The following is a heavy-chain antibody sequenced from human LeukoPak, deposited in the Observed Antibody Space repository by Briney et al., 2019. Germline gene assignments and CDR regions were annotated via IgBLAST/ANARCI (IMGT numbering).Heavy chain of an antibody. CDR2: INPNSGGT. V-gene: IGHV1-2*06. CDR1: GYTFTGYY. CDR3: ARGASYCSSTSCYIWDAFDI. J-gene: IGHJ3*02. Sequence: ASVKVSCMASGYTFTGYYMHWVRQAPGQGLEWMGRINPNSGGTNYAQKFQGRVTMTRDTSISTAYMELSRLRSDDTAVYYCARGASYCSSTSCYIWDAFDIWGQGTMVTVSS. D-gene: IGHD2-2*02.